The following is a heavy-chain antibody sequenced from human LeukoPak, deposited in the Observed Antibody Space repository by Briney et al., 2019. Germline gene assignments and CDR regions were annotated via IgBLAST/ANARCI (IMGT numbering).Heavy chain of an antibody. CDR3: ASVGISVAGNFTFDY. Sequence: SVKVSCKTSGGTFSKLPINWVRQAPGQGLEWMGRIFPTLGLVNYAQKFQDRVTITADKSTSTAYMELTSLKSEDTAVYSCASVGISVAGNFTFDYWGQGTLVTVSS. CDR2: IFPTLGLV. J-gene: IGHJ4*02. D-gene: IGHD6-19*01. V-gene: IGHV1-69*02. CDR1: GGTFSKLP.